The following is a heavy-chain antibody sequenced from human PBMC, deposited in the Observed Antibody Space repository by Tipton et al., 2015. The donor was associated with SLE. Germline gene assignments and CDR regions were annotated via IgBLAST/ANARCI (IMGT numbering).Heavy chain of an antibody. V-gene: IGHV4-39*07. CDR1: GGSISSSSYY. D-gene: IGHD3-3*01. CDR3: ASGFGVVNAFDI. CDR2: IYYSGST. Sequence: LRLSCTVSGGSISSSSYYWGWIRQPPGKGLEWIGSIYYSGSTYYNPSLKSRVTISVDTSKNQFSLKLSSVTAADTAVYYCASGFGVVNAFDIWGQGTMVTVSS. J-gene: IGHJ3*02.